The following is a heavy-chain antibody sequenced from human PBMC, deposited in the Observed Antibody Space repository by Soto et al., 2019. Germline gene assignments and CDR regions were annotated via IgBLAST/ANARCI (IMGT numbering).Heavy chain of an antibody. CDR1: GFTFSSYS. J-gene: IGHJ4*02. CDR2: ISSTTNYI. V-gene: IGHV3-21*01. Sequence: GGSLRLSCAASGFTFSSYSMNWVRQAPGKGLEWVSSISSTTNYIYYADSMKGRFTVSRDNAKNSVYLDMNSLSAEDTAVYYCARESEDLTSNFDFWGQGTLVTVSS. CDR3: ARESEDLTSNFDF.